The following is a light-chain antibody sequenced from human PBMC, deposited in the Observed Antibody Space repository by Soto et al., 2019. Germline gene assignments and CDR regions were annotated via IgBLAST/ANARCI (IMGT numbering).Light chain of an antibody. CDR3: QQYESLPLT. V-gene: IGKV1-33*01. J-gene: IGKJ2*01. CDR2: DAV. CDR1: QGVGQY. Sequence: DIQMTQSPSSLSASVGDSVTITCQASQGVGQYLSWYQQRPGKAPDLRIYDAVHLKTGVPSRFGGSGSGTHFTFTITNLQPEDGATYFCQQYESLPLTFGQGTRVE.